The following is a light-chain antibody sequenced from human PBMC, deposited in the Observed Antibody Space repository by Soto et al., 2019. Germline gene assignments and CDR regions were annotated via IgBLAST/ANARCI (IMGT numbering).Light chain of an antibody. V-gene: IGKV3D-20*02. J-gene: IGKJ4*01. Sequence: EIVLTQSPGTLSLSPGERATLSCRASQSVSSSYLAWYQQKPGQAPRLLIYDASKRATDIPDRFIGSGSGTDFTLTISSLEPEDFAVYYCHQRSNWPPFTFGGGTKVDIK. CDR3: HQRSNWPPFT. CDR1: QSVSSSY. CDR2: DAS.